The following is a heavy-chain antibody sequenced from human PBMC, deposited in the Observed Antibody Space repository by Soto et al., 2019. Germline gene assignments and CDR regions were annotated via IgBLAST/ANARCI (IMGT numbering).Heavy chain of an antibody. CDR3: ARVGTLKPFEP. CDR2: ITPLYDTK. CDR1: GGTFSSYS. V-gene: IGHV1-69*12. D-gene: IGHD7-27*01. Sequence: QVQLVQSGPEVKEPGSSVKVSCKTSGGTFSSYSLNWVRQAPGQGLEWMGVITPLYDTKNYAQRFRGRVTFTADEASHTVHTVLSVATSVFAAVYSCARVGTLKPFEPWGQGNLVTVSS. J-gene: IGHJ5*02.